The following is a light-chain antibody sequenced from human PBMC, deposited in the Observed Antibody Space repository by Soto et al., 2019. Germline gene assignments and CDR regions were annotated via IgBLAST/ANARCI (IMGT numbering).Light chain of an antibody. CDR3: HQYVGSPLT. Sequence: EIVLTQSPGTLSLSPGERATLSCRASQSVTSSYLAWYQQKPGQAPRLLIYGASSRATGIPDRFSGSGSGTDFTLTISRLEPEDFAVYYCHQYVGSPLTFSGGTKVEIK. CDR1: QSVTSSY. J-gene: IGKJ4*01. CDR2: GAS. V-gene: IGKV3-20*01.